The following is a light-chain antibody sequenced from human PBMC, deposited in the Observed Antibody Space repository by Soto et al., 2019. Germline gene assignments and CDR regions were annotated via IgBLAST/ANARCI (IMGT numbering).Light chain of an antibody. Sequence: DIQMTQSPSTLSASIGDRVSITCRASQSISKWLAWHQQKPGKAPKLLIYDASTLQSGVSTRFSGSGSGTEFTLNIRNVQPDDIGTYDCQQYRSYSAWTFGEGAKVEIK. CDR2: DAS. CDR1: QSISKW. J-gene: IGKJ1*01. CDR3: QQYRSYSAWT. V-gene: IGKV1-5*01.